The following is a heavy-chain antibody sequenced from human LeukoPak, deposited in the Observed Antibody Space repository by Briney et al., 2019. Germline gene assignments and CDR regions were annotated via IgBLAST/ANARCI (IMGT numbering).Heavy chain of an antibody. CDR1: GFTFSDYS. Sequence: PGGSLRLSCAASGFTFSDYSMNWVRQAPGKGLEWVSCISSSSTTIFYAVSVKGRFTISRDNAKNSLFLQMNGLRDEDTALYYCARERVIAAAGDGFDSWGQGTLVTVSS. CDR2: ISSSSTTI. J-gene: IGHJ4*02. V-gene: IGHV3-48*02. D-gene: IGHD2-21*01. CDR3: ARERVIAAAGDGFDS.